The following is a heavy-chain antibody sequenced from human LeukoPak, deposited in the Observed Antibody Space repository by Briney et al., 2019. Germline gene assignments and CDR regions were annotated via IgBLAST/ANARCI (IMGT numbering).Heavy chain of an antibody. V-gene: IGHV3-30-3*01. CDR1: GFTFSSYA. Sequence: PGGSLRLSCAASGFTFSSYAMHWVRQAPGKGLEWVAVISYDGSNKYYADSVKGRFTISRDNSKNTLYLQMNSLRAEDTAVYYCARGGWLQFVPHSLGYWGQGTLVTVSS. D-gene: IGHD5-24*01. CDR3: ARGGWLQFVPHSLGY. CDR2: ISYDGSNK. J-gene: IGHJ4*02.